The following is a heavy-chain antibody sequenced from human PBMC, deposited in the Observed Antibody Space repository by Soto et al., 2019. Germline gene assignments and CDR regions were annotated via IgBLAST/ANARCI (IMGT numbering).Heavy chain of an antibody. CDR3: ARVRGAHYDFWSGYRTGAFDI. D-gene: IGHD3-3*01. CDR1: GGTFSSYA. CDR2: TIPIFGTA. Sequence: SVKVSCKASGGTFSSYAISWVRQAPGQGLEWMGGTIPIFGTANYAQKFQGRVTITADKSTSTAYMELSSLRSEDTAVYYCARVRGAHYDFWSGYRTGAFDIWGQGTMVTVSS. J-gene: IGHJ3*02. V-gene: IGHV1-69*06.